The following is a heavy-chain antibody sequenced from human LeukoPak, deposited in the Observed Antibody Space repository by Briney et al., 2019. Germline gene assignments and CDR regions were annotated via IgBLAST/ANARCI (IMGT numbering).Heavy chain of an antibody. D-gene: IGHD6-19*01. CDR3: AGGIRSSGVLDY. CDR2: IYSGGST. J-gene: IGHJ4*02. Sequence: GGSLRLSCAASGFTVSSNYMSWVRQAPGKGLEWVPVIYSGGSTYYADSVKGRFTISRDNSKNTLYLQMNSLRAEDTAVYYFAGGIRSSGVLDYWGQGTLVTVSS. V-gene: IGHV3-66*01. CDR1: GFTVSSNY.